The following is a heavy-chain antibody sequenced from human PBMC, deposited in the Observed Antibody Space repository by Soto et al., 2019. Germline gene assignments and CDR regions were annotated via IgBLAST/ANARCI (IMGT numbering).Heavy chain of an antibody. CDR2: IIPILGIA. J-gene: IGHJ3*02. V-gene: IGHV1-69*04. Sequence: ASLKVSCKASGGTFSSYTISWVRQAPGQGLEWMGRIIPILGIANYAQKFQGRVTITADKSTSTAYMELSSLRSEDTAVYYCARDIEYYDSSGSLTAFDIWGQGTMVTVSS. CDR1: GGTFSSYT. D-gene: IGHD3-22*01. CDR3: ARDIEYYDSSGSLTAFDI.